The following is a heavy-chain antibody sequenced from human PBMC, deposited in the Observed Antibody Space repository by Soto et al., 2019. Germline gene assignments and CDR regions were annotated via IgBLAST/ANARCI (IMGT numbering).Heavy chain of an antibody. CDR3: ARAGTYCSGGSCYGLLSWFDP. CDR2: INHSGST. J-gene: IGHJ5*02. V-gene: IGHV4-34*01. D-gene: IGHD2-15*01. Sequence: SETLSLTCAVYGGSFSGYYWSWIRQPPGKGLEWIGEINHSGSTNYNPSLKSRVTISVDTSKNQFSLKLSSVTAADTAVYYCARAGTYCSGGSCYGLLSWFDPWGQGTLVTVSS. CDR1: GGSFSGYY.